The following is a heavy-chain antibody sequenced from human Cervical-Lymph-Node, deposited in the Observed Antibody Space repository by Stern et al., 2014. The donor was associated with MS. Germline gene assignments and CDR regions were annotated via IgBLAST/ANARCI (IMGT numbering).Heavy chain of an antibody. D-gene: IGHD6-19*01. CDR3: ARGRRSSGWSPPDAFDI. CDR1: GYTFTDYY. CDR2: INPNSGGT. V-gene: IGHV1-2*04. Sequence: VQLVESGAEVKKPGASVKVSCKASGYTFTDYYMHWVRQAPGQGLEWMGWINPNSGGTNYVQKFQGWVTMTRDTSLSTAYMDLSRLRSDDTAVYYCARGRRSSGWSPPDAFDIWVQGTMVTVSS. J-gene: IGHJ3*02.